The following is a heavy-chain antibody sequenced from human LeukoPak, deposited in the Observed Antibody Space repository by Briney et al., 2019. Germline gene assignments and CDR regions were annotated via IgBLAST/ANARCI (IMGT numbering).Heavy chain of an antibody. CDR3: ARDSTGWQADSFDI. CDR2: IKEDGSEQ. V-gene: IGHV3-7*01. D-gene: IGHD2-8*02. Sequence: GGSLRLSCVGSGFTFSTYWMSWVRQAPGKGLEWVANIKEDGSEQYYVDSVRGRFTISRDNGKNSLYLQMNSLRVEDTAVYFCARDSTGWQADSFDIWGQGTMVTVSS. CDR1: GFTFSTYW. J-gene: IGHJ3*02.